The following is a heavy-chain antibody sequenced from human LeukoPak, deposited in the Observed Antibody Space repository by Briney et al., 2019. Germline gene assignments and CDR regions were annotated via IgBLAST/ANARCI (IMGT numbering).Heavy chain of an antibody. Sequence: GGSLRLSCAASGFTFSSYSMNWVRQAPGKGLEWVSSISSSSSYIYYADSVKRRFTISRDNAKNSLYLQMNSLRAEDTAVYYCARVLVLAPDYWGQGTLVTVSS. CDR2: ISSSSSYI. D-gene: IGHD3-3*01. CDR1: GFTFSSYS. V-gene: IGHV3-21*01. J-gene: IGHJ4*02. CDR3: ARVLVLAPDY.